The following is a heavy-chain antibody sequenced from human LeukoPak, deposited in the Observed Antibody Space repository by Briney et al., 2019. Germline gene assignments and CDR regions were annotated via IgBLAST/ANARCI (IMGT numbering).Heavy chain of an antibody. J-gene: IGHJ4*02. CDR1: GGSISSGSYY. CDR2: IYTSGST. Sequence: PSQTLSLTCTVSGGSISSGSYYWSWIRQPAGKGLEWIGRIYTSGSTNYNPSLKSRVTISVDTSKNQFSLKLSSVTAADTAVYYCARVPANLLWSGLPFDYWGQGTLVTVSS. CDR3: ARVPANLLWSGLPFDY. V-gene: IGHV4-61*02. D-gene: IGHD3-3*01.